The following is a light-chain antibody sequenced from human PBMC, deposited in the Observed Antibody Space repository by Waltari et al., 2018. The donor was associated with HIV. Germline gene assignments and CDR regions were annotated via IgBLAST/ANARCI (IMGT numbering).Light chain of an antibody. Sequence: QSVLTQPPSVSGAPGQRVTISCTGSSSNIGAGYEVNWYPQLPGTGPKLLIYYINNRPSGVPDRFSGSKSGTSASLAITGLQAEDEADYYCQSYDSSLSGVLFGGGTKLTVL. CDR2: YIN. V-gene: IGLV1-40*01. CDR1: SSNIGAGYE. J-gene: IGLJ2*01. CDR3: QSYDSSLSGVL.